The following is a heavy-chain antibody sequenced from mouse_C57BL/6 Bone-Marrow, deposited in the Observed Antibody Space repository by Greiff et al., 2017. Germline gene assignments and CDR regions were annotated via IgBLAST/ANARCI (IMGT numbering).Heavy chain of an antibody. CDR3: ARIDAFYYYGSSYPFAY. J-gene: IGHJ3*01. CDR1: GFSLSTLGMG. CDR2: IWWDDDK. Sequence: QVQLKESGPGILQPSQTLSLTCSFSGFSLSTLGMGVGWIRQPSGKGLEWLAHIWWDDDKYYNPALKSRLTISKDTSKNQVFLKIANVDTADTATYYCARIDAFYYYGSSYPFAYWGQGTLVTVSA. V-gene: IGHV8-8*01. D-gene: IGHD1-1*01.